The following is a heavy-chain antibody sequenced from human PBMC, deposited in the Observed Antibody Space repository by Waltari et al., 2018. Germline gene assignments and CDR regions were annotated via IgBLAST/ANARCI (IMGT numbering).Heavy chain of an antibody. J-gene: IGHJ6*02. V-gene: IGHV4-39*07. Sequence: QLQLQESGPGLVKPSETLSLTCTVSSGSISSSSYYWGWIRQPPGKGLEWIGSIYYSGSTYYNPSLKSRVTISVDTSKNQFSLKLSSVTAADTAVYYCASPITTVTDYYYYGMDVWGQGTTVTVSS. CDR3: ASPITTVTDYYYYGMDV. CDR2: IYYSGST. CDR1: SGSISSSSYY. D-gene: IGHD4-17*01.